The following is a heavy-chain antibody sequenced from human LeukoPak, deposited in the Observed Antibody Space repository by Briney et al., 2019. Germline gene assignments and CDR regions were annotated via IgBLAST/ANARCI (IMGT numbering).Heavy chain of an antibody. CDR3: AKVQDYYDSSGYYPYYFDY. D-gene: IGHD3-22*01. J-gene: IGHJ4*02. CDR2: IRYDGSNK. Sequence: PGGSLRLSCAASGFTFSNYGIHWVRQAPGKGLEWVAFIRYDGSNKYYADSVKGRFTISRDNSKLYLQMNSLRAEDTAVYYCAKVQDYYDSSGYYPYYFDYWGRGTLVTVSS. CDR1: GFTFSNYG. V-gene: IGHV3-30*02.